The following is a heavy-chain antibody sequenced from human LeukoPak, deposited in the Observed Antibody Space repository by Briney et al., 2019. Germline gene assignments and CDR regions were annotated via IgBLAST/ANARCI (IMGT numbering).Heavy chain of an antibody. CDR3: AKAQLDRYYYDSSGYYYVDAFDI. Sequence: GGSLRLSCAASGFTFSSYGMHWVRQAPGKGLEWAAVISYDGSNKYYAHSVKGRFTISRDNSKNTLYLQMNSLRAEDTAVYYCAKAQLDRYYYDSSGYYYVDAFDIWGQGTMVTVSS. J-gene: IGHJ3*02. CDR1: GFTFSSYG. D-gene: IGHD3-22*01. CDR2: ISYDGSNK. V-gene: IGHV3-30*18.